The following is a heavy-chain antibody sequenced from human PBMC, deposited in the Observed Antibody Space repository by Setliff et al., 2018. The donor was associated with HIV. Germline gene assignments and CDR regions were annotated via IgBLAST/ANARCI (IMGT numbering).Heavy chain of an antibody. Sequence: ASVKVSCKSSGGTFSSYGVTWVRQAPGQGLEWMGGVIPLFGTEKVAQKFQGRVTITADESTNTAYMELSSLRSEDTAIYYCATVEGLRGVSWGQGTLVTVSS. V-gene: IGHV1-69*13. CDR2: VIPLFGTE. J-gene: IGHJ5*02. D-gene: IGHD3-10*01. CDR3: ATVEGLRGVS. CDR1: GGTFSSYG.